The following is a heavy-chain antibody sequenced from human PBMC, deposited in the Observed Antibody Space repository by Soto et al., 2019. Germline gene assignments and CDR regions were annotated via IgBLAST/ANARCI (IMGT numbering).Heavy chain of an antibody. D-gene: IGHD6-19*01. CDR2: IKSKTDGGTT. CDR3: TTDPGQWLGNGY. J-gene: IGHJ4*02. CDR1: GFTFSNAW. Sequence: EVQLVESGGGLVKPGGSLRLSCAASGFTFSNAWMSWVRQAPGKGLEWVGRIKSKTDGGTTDYAAPVKGRFTISRDDSKNTLYLQMNSLKTEDTAVYYRTTDPGQWLGNGYWGQGTLVTVSS. V-gene: IGHV3-15*01.